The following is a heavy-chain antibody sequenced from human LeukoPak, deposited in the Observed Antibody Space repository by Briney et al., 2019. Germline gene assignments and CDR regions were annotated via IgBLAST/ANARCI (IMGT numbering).Heavy chain of an antibody. J-gene: IGHJ4*02. V-gene: IGHV3-23*01. D-gene: IGHD6-13*01. CDR2: IRGSSDVI. Sequence: GGSLRLSCAASGFTFSSHALSWVRQAPGKGLEWVSLIRGSSDVIEYADSVRGRFTISRDNSKNTVPLQMNNLRGEDTAVYYCAKGQSSSSTFDCWGQGTLVTVSS. CDR3: AKGQSSSSTFDC. CDR1: GFTFSSHA.